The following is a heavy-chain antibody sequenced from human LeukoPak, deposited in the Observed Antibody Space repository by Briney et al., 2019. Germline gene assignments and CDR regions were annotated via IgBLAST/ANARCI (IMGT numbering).Heavy chain of an antibody. CDR2: IWKDGSEK. J-gene: IGHJ4*02. Sequence: GGSLRLSCAASGFTFSSDWMSWVRQAPGKGLEWVANIWKDGSEKNYVDSVRGRFTISRDNAKSSLYLQMNSLRAEDTAVYYCAKGSTSFTFVVGGQGTLVTVSS. V-gene: IGHV3-7*01. D-gene: IGHD2-2*01. CDR1: GFTFSSDW. CDR3: AKGSTSFTFVV.